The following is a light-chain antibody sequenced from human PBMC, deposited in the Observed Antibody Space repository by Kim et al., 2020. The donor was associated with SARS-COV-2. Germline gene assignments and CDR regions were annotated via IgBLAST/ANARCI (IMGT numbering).Light chain of an antibody. J-gene: IGLJ3*02. CDR3: SSYTSSSTWV. V-gene: IGLV2-18*02. CDR2: EVS. Sequence: QSALTQPPSVSGSPGQSVTISCTGTSSDVGSYNRVSWYQQPPGTAPKLMIYEVSNRPSGVPDRFSGSKSGNTASLTISGLQAEDEADYYCSSYTSSSTWVFGGGIQLTVL. CDR1: SSDVGSYNR.